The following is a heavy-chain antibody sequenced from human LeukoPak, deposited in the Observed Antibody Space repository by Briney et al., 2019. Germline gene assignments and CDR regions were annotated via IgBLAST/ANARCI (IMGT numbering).Heavy chain of an antibody. Sequence: PSETLSLTCTVSGGSISSSSYYWGWIRQPPGTGLEWIGSIYYSGSTYYNPSLKSRVTISVDTSKNQFSLKLSSVTAADTAVYYCARHGDYYDSSGYYLFDYWGQGTLVTVSS. CDR2: IYYSGST. V-gene: IGHV4-39*01. CDR1: GGSISSSSYY. D-gene: IGHD3-22*01. J-gene: IGHJ4*02. CDR3: ARHGDYYDSSGYYLFDY.